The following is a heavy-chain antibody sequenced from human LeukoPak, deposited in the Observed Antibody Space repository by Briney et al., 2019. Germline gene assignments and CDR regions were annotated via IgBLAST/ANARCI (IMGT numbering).Heavy chain of an antibody. CDR1: GFTFINSA. Sequence: PGGSLRLSCAASGFTFINSAMSWVRQAPGKGLEWVSTISGSGVSTYYADSVKGRFTISRDNSENTLYLQMNSLRAEDTAVYYCAKSPPFDPWGQGNLVTVSS. J-gene: IGHJ5*02. CDR2: ISGSGVST. V-gene: IGHV3-23*01. CDR3: AKSPPFDP.